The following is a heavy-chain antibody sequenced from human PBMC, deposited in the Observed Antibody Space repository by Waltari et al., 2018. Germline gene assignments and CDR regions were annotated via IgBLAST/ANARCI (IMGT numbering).Heavy chain of an antibody. CDR2: ISSGGSDI. J-gene: IGHJ2*01. CDR3: ARDPGAWYFDV. V-gene: IGHV3-11*04. CDR1: GLSFGDNY. Sequence: QVQLVESGGGLVRPGGSLRLSCVGSGLSFGDNYMNWIRQAPGKGVECVSYISSGGSDIYYADSVKGRFTIARDNAKKSLYLQMNSLRAEDTAVYYCARDPGAWYFDVWGRGTLVTVSS.